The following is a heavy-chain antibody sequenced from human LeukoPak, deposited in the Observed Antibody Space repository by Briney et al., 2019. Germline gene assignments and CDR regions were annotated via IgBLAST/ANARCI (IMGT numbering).Heavy chain of an antibody. V-gene: IGHV4-59*01. D-gene: IGHD2-2*01. CDR2: IYYSGST. Sequence: SETLSLTCSVSGGSISSYYWSWIRQPPGKGLEYIGYIYYSGSTNYNPSLKSRVTISVDTSKDPFSLNLTSVTAADTAVYYCARLKCISTTCPSRYVMDVWGQGTTVTVSS. J-gene: IGHJ6*02. CDR1: GGSISSYY. CDR3: ARLKCISTTCPSRYVMDV.